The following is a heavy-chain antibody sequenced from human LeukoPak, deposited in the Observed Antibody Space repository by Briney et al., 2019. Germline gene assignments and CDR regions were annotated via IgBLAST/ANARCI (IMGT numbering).Heavy chain of an antibody. V-gene: IGHV3-7*01. CDR3: VKVAKYYYGSETYYFFEH. CDR1: GFTFTTYW. Sequence: GSLRLSCAASGFTFTTYWMSWVRQLPGKGLEWVANINQDGTEKYYVDSVKGRFTISRDNAKNSLDLQVNSLRVEDTGIYYCVKVAKYYYGSETYYFFEHWGQGTPVTASS. CDR2: INQDGTEK. D-gene: IGHD3-10*01. J-gene: IGHJ4*02.